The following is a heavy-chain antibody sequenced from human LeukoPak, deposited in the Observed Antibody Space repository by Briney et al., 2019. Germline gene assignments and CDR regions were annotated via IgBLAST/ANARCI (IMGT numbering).Heavy chain of an antibody. CDR1: GFTFSSYA. D-gene: IGHD1-20*01. CDR2: ISGGGSST. CDR3: AANNWNDQFDY. J-gene: IGHJ4*02. Sequence: GGSLRLSCAASGFTFSSYAMSWVRQAPGKGLEWVSAISGGGSSTYYADSVKGRFTISRDNSKNTLYLQMNSLRAEDTAVYYCAANNWNDQFDYWGQRTLFSASS. V-gene: IGHV3-23*01.